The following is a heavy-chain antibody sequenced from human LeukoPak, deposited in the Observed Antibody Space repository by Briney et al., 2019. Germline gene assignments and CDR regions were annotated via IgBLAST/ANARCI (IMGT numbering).Heavy chain of an antibody. Sequence: GGSLRLSCAASGSTFSSYWMSWVRQAPGKGLEWVANIKQDGSEKYYVDSVKGRFTISRDNAKNSLYLQMNSLRTEDTAVYYCVRDNSGWYRPALGRETAYYYYYYMDVWGKGTTVTVSS. CDR1: GSTFSSYW. J-gene: IGHJ6*03. V-gene: IGHV3-7*01. CDR2: IKQDGSEK. CDR3: VRDNSGWYRPALGRETAYYYYYYMDV. D-gene: IGHD6-19*01.